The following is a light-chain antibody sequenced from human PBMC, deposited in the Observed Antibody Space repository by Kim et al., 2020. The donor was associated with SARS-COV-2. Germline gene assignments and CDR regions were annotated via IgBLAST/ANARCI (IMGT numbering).Light chain of an antibody. CDR2: DAS. Sequence: DIVLTQSTATLSLSPGERATLSCRASQSFNNFLAWYQQKPGQAPRLLIYDASNRATGIPARFSGSGSGTDFTLTISSLEPEDSAVYYCQQRSNWITFGQGTRLEIK. CDR3: QQRSNWIT. J-gene: IGKJ5*01. CDR1: QSFNNF. V-gene: IGKV3-11*01.